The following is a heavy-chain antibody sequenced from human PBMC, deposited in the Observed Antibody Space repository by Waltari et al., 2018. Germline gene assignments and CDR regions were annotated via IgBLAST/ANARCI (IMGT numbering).Heavy chain of an antibody. CDR2: IYTSGST. CDR1: GVPISSYY. CDR3: ARDNQLLSQAGFYYYYYMDV. Sequence: QVQLQESGPGLVKPSETLSLTCTVSGVPISSYYWSWTRQPAGKGLEWIGRIYTSGSTNYNPSLKSRVTMSVDTSKNQFSLKLSSVTAADTAVYYCARDNQLLSQAGFYYYYYMDVWGKGTTVTVSS. J-gene: IGHJ6*03. V-gene: IGHV4-4*07. D-gene: IGHD2-2*01.